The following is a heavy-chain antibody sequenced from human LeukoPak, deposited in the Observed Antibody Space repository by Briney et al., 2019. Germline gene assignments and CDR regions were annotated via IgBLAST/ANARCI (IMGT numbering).Heavy chain of an antibody. CDR2: ISYDGSNK. CDR3: ARSTGKHGYSYGYGGHFDY. J-gene: IGHJ4*02. V-gene: IGHV3-30-3*01. Sequence: GGSLRLSCAASGFTFSTYTMYWVRQPPGKGLEWVAVISYDGSNKYYADSVKGRFTISRDNSKNTLYLQMNSLRAEDTAVYYCARSTGKHGYSYGYGGHFDYWGQGTLVTVSS. D-gene: IGHD5-18*01. CDR1: GFTFSTYT.